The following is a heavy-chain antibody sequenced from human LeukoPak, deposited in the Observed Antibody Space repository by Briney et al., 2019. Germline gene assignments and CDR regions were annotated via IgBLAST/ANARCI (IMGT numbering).Heavy chain of an antibody. V-gene: IGHV4-59*01. D-gene: IGHD6-19*01. Sequence: SETLSLTCTVSGVSISSYYWSWIRQPPGKGLEWIGYIYYSGSTNYNPSLKSRVTISVDTSKNQFSLKLSSVTAADTAVYYCASLLAVAGSFDYWGQGTLVTVSS. J-gene: IGHJ4*02. CDR3: ASLLAVAGSFDY. CDR2: IYYSGST. CDR1: GVSISSYY.